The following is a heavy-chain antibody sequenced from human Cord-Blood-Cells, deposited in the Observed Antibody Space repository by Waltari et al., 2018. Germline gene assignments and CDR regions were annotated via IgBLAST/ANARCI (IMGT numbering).Heavy chain of an antibody. CDR3: AKDRLYYYDSSGYFDN. V-gene: IGHV3-30*18. D-gene: IGHD3-22*01. Sequence: QVQLVESGGGVVQPGRSLRLSCAASGFTFSSYGMHWVRQAPGKGLEWVAVISYDESNKYYADSVKGRFTISRDNSKNTLYLQMNSLRAEDTAVYYCAKDRLYYYDSSGYFDNWGQGTLVTVSS. CDR2: ISYDESNK. CDR1: GFTFSSYG. J-gene: IGHJ4*02.